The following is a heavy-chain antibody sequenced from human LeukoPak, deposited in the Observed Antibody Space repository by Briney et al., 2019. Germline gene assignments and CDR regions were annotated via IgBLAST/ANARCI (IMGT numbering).Heavy chain of an antibody. D-gene: IGHD3-22*01. Sequence: SVKVSCKASGGTFSSYAISWVRQAPGQGLEWMGGIIPIFGTANYAQKFQGRVTITADESTSTAYMELSRLRSEDTAVYYCGYDSSGYFDAFDIWGQGTMVTVSS. CDR1: GGTFSSYA. CDR3: GYDSSGYFDAFDI. CDR2: IIPIFGTA. J-gene: IGHJ3*02. V-gene: IGHV1-69*01.